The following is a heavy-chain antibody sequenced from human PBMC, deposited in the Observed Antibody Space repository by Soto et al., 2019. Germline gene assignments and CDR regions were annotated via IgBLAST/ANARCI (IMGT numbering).Heavy chain of an antibody. D-gene: IGHD6-6*01. Sequence: PSETLSLTCTVSGGSISSYYWSWIRQPPGKGLEWIGYIYYSGSTNYNPSLKSRVTISVDTSKNQFSLKLSSVTAADTAVYYCARGPFQLVAPVFLNWFDPWGQGTLVTVSS. V-gene: IGHV4-59*01. CDR2: IYYSGST. J-gene: IGHJ5*02. CDR1: GGSISSYY. CDR3: ARGPFQLVAPVFLNWFDP.